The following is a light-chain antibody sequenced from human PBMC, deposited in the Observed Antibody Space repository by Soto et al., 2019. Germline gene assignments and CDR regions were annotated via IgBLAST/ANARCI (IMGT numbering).Light chain of an antibody. Sequence: QSVLTQPASVSGSPGQSITISCTGTSSDVGLYDYVSWYQQHPGKVPRLIISEVTTRPLGVSDRFSGSKSGNTASLTISRLQAEDEAHYYCSSYTITTALVFGTGTKLTVL. CDR2: EVT. CDR3: SSYTITTALV. V-gene: IGLV2-14*01. CDR1: SSDVGLYDY. J-gene: IGLJ1*01.